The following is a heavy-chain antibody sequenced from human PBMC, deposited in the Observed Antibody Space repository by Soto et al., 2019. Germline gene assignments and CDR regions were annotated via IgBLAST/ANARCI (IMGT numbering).Heavy chain of an antibody. D-gene: IGHD5-18*01. CDR2: IYYCGST. CDR3: ARTNTAMVRSGMDV. V-gene: IGHV4-31*03. Sequence: PSETLSLTCTVSGGSISSGGYYWRWSRQHPGKGLEWIGYIYYCGSTYYNPSLKSRVTISVDTSKNQFSLKLRSVTAADTAVYYCARTNTAMVRSGMDVWGQGPTVTVSS. CDR1: GGSISSGGYY. J-gene: IGHJ6*02.